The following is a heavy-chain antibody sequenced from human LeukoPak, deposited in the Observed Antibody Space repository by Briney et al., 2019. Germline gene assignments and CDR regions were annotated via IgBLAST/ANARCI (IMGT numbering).Heavy chain of an antibody. CDR1: GVTVSSNY. V-gene: IGHV3-53*01. J-gene: IGHJ3*02. CDR3: ERLTMVLAFDI. CDR2: IYSGGTT. D-gene: IGHD4/OR15-4a*01. Sequence: PGGSLRLSCAASGVTVSSNYMSWVRQAPGKGLEWVSVIYSGGTTYYADSVKGRFTISRDSSKNTLYLQMNSLRAEDTAVYYCERLTMVLAFDIWGQGTMVTVSS.